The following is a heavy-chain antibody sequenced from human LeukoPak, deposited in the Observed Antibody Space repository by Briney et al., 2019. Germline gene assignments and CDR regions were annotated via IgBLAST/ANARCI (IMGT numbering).Heavy chain of an antibody. CDR3: AKDLDEWQQLVYFDY. CDR2: ISGSGGST. J-gene: IGHJ4*02. V-gene: IGHV3-23*01. CDR1: GFTFDDYA. Sequence: SGGSLRLSCVASGFTFDDYAMHWVRQAPGKGLEWVSAISGSGGSTYYADSVKGRFTISRDNSKNTLYLQMNSLRAEDTAVYYCAKDLDEWQQLVYFDYWGQGTLVTVSS. D-gene: IGHD6-13*01.